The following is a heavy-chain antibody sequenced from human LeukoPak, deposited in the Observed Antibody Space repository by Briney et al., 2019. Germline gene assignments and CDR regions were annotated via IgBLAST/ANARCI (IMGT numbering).Heavy chain of an antibody. J-gene: IGHJ5*02. CDR3: GRLTTAYDTVDP. V-gene: IGHV3-74*01. CDR1: GFTYSRYW. Sequence: PGGSLRLTCAASGFTYSRYWMHWVRQVPGKGLVWVARIKGDESYTFYADSVKGRFTISRDNAKNTLYLQMNSLRAEDTAVYYCGRLTTAYDTVDPWGQGTLVTVSS. CDR2: IKGDESYT. D-gene: IGHD3-16*01.